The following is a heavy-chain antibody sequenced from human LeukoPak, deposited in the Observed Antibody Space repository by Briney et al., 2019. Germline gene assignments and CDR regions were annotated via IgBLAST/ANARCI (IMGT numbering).Heavy chain of an antibody. CDR2: TYSGGST. V-gene: IGHV3-53*04. D-gene: IGHD5-18*01. J-gene: IGHJ4*02. CDR1: GFTVSSNY. CDR3: ASVDTAMVIY. Sequence: GGSLRLSCAASGFTVSSNYMSWVRQAPGKGLEWVSVTYSGGSTYYADSVKGRFTISRHNSKNTLYLQMNSLRAEDTAVYYCASVDTAMVIYWGQGTLVTVSS.